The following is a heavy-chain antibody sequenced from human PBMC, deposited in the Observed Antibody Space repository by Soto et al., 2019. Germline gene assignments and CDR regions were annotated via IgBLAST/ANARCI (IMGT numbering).Heavy chain of an antibody. D-gene: IGHD3-9*01. CDR3: AKDRDILTAFYPD. CDR2: INPNSGGT. Sequence: ASVKVSCKASGYTFTGYYMHWVRQAPGQGLEWMGWINPNSGGTNYAQKFQGRVTMTRDTSISTAYMELSSLSSEDTAVYYCAKDRDILTAFYPDWGQGTLVTVSS. V-gene: IGHV1-2*02. CDR1: GYTFTGYY. J-gene: IGHJ4*02.